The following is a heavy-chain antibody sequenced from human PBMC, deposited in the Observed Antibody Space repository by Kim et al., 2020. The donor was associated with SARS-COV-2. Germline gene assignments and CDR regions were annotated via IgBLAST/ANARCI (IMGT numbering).Heavy chain of an antibody. V-gene: IGHV1-46*01. CDR3: SRERGVAFYFCY. J-gene: IGHJ4*02. CDR2: IKANGYTT. Sequence: ASVKVSCKTSGYAFTEYHIHWVRQAPGQGLEWMGIIKANGYTTLYAQKFQGRVTMTSDTSATTVYMELSGLRYDDTAVYYCSRERGVAFYFCYWGPGTLV. CDR1: GYAFTEYH. D-gene: IGHD3-10*01.